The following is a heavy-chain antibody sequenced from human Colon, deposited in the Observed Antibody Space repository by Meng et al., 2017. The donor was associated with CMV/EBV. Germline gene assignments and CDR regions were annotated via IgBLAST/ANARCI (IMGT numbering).Heavy chain of an antibody. CDR2: SRSREFSGSR. D-gene: IGHD2-15*01. J-gene: IGHJ6*02. CDR3: TTDPSVVVVAATVYYYGMDV. Sequence: GGSLRLSCRTSGFTADDYALAWVRQAPGKGLEWVGFSRSREFSGSREYAASVRNRFTISRDSSRSTLFLQMNSLKTEDTAVYYCTTDPSVVVVAATVYYYGMDVWGQGTTVTVSS. CDR1: GFTADDYA. V-gene: IGHV3-49*04.